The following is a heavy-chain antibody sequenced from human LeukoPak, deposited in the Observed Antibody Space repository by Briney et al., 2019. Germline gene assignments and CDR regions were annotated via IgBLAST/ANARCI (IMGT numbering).Heavy chain of an antibody. D-gene: IGHD3-3*01. Sequence: SVKVSCKASGGTFSSYAISWVRQAPGQGLEWMGGIIPIFGTANYAQKFQGRVTITADESTNTAYMELSSLRSEDTAVYYCARVNVYYDFWSGYLGPWGQGTLVTVSS. J-gene: IGHJ5*02. CDR1: GGTFSSYA. CDR3: ARVNVYYDFWSGYLGP. V-gene: IGHV1-69*13. CDR2: IIPIFGTA.